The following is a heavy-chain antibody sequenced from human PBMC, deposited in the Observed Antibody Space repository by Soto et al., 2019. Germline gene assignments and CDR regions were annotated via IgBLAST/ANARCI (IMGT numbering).Heavy chain of an antibody. CDR1: GFSVSSNY. J-gene: IGHJ6*04. V-gene: IGHV3-66*01. Sequence: EVQLVESGGDLVQPGGSLRLSCAASGFSVSSNYMSWVRQAPGKGLEWVSLIQSGGTTYYAGSVKGRFTISRYYSENTLFLQMTSLRVEDTAVYYCTRDDLRCNGASYYGVPMGVWGKGTTVTVSA. CDR2: IQSGGTT. CDR3: TRDDLRCNGASYYGVPMGV. D-gene: IGHD2-15*01.